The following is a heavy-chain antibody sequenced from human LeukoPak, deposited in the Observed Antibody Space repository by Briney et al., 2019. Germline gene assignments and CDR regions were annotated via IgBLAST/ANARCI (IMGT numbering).Heavy chain of an antibody. J-gene: IGHJ4*02. CDR3: AKDKSGRGVTLIDY. D-gene: IGHD3-10*01. V-gene: IGHV3-43*02. CDR1: GFTFDDYA. CDR2: ISGDGGST. Sequence: PGGSLRLSCAASGFTFDDYAMHWVRQAPGKGLEWVSLISGDGGSTYYADSVKGRFTISRDNSKNSLYLQMNSLRIEDTALYYCAKDKSGRGVTLIDYWGQGTLVTVSS.